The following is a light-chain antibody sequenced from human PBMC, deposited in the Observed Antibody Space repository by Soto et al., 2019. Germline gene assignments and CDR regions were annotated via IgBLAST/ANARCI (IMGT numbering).Light chain of an antibody. CDR3: LQENNYPIT. CDR1: QGIRND. Sequence: AIEMTQSPSSLSASVGDRVTITCRASQGIRNDLGWYQQKPGKAPKLLIYGASRLQSGVPLRFGGSGSGTDFTLTISSLQPEDFATYYCLQENNYPITFGQGTRLEIK. CDR2: GAS. J-gene: IGKJ5*01. V-gene: IGKV1-6*01.